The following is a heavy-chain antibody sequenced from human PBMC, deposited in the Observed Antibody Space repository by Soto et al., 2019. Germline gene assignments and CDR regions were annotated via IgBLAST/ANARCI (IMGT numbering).Heavy chain of an antibody. CDR1: GYTFTTYG. J-gene: IGHJ4*02. CDR3: ARDWSAEGLPDY. CDR2: ISTYNGNT. V-gene: IGHV1-18*01. Sequence: QVQLVQSGVEVRNPGASVKVSCKASGYTFTTYGISWVRQAPGQGLEWMGWISTYNGNTQFAQKFQGRVTMTTDTSTSTVYMELRSLTSDDTAVYYCARDWSAEGLPDYWGQGTLVTVSS.